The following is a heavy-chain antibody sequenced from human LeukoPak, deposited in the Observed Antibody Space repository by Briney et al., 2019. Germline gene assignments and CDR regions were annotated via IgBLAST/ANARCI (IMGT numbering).Heavy chain of an antibody. V-gene: IGHV1-69*05. Sequence: SVKVSCKASGGTFSSYAISWVRQAPGHGLEWMGGITPIFGTANYAQKFQGRVTITTDESTSTAYMELSSLRSEDTAVYYCAREGGESSGYYLNYFDYWGQGTLVTVSS. CDR3: AREGGESSGYYLNYFDY. CDR1: GGTFSSYA. J-gene: IGHJ4*02. CDR2: ITPIFGTA. D-gene: IGHD3-22*01.